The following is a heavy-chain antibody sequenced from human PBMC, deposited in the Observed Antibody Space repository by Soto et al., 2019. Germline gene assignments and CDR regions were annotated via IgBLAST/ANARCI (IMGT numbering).Heavy chain of an antibody. J-gene: IGHJ4*02. CDR1: GFTFSNYV. V-gene: IGHV3-23*01. Sequence: GGSLRLSCAASGFTFSNYVMSWVRQAPGKGLEWVSVISGSGGSTYYADSVKGRFTISRDNSKNTLYLQMNSLRAEDTAVYYCAPHYYGSGSYFAPEFGYWGQGTLVTVSS. D-gene: IGHD3-10*01. CDR3: APHYYGSGSYFAPEFGY. CDR2: ISGSGGST.